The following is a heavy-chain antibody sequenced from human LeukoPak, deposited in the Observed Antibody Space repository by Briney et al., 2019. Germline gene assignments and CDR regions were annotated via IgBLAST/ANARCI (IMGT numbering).Heavy chain of an antibody. J-gene: IGHJ6*03. V-gene: IGHV4-4*09. CDR3: ASHRGTTLLYMDV. CDR2: IYTSGST. CDR1: GGSISSYN. D-gene: IGHD1-7*01. Sequence: SETLSLTCTVSGGSISSYNWSWIRQPPGKGLEWIWYIYTSGSTNYNTSLKSRGTISVDTSKSQFSLKLSSVTAADTAVYYCASHRGTTLLYMDVWGKGTTFTVSS.